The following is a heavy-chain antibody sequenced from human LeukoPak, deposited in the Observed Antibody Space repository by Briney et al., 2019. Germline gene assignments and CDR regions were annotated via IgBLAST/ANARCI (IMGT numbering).Heavy chain of an antibody. CDR1: GFTFSNAW. CDR3: ATYSSLNRREFQY. J-gene: IGHJ1*01. Sequence: GGSLRLSCAASGFTFSNAWMGWVRQAPGKGLQWVANIKTDGSEKYYVDSVKGRFTISRDNAKNSLYLQMNSLRAEDTAVYYCATYSSLNRREFQYWGQGTLLTVSS. CDR2: IKTDGSEK. D-gene: IGHD3-22*01. V-gene: IGHV3-7*01.